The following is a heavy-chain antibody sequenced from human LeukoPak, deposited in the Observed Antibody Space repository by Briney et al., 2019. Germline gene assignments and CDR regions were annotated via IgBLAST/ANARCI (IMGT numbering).Heavy chain of an antibody. CDR2: ISYDGSDK. Sequence: GGSLRLSCAASGFTFKSYGMHWVRQAPGKGLEWVAAISYDGSDKYYVDSVKGRFTISRDNSKNTLYLQMDSLKSEDTAVYYCATGYSVEMVTMPDWGQGTLVTVPS. V-gene: IGHV3-30*03. D-gene: IGHD5-24*01. CDR3: ATGYSVEMVTMPD. J-gene: IGHJ4*02. CDR1: GFTFKSYG.